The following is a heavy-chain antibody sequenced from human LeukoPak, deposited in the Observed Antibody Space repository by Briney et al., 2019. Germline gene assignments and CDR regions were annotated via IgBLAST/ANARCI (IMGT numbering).Heavy chain of an antibody. V-gene: IGHV1-18*01. J-gene: IGHJ4*02. CDR1: GYTFTMYG. CDR2: ISAYNDNT. D-gene: IGHD3-22*01. CDR3: ARGFPPRRNYDSSGYYSYYFDY. Sequence: GASVKVSCKASGYTFTMYGITWVRQAPGQGLEWMGWISAYNDNTNYAQKFQGRVTMTRDTSISTAYMELSRLRSDDTAVYYCARGFPPRRNYDSSGYYSYYFDYWGQGTLVTVSS.